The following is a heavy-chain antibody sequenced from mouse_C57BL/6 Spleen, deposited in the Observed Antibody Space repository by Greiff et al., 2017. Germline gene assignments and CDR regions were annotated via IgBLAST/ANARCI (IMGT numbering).Heavy chain of an antibody. V-gene: IGHV2-5*01. CDR3: ARSITTVVAREGFDY. CDR2: IWRGGST. J-gene: IGHJ2*01. Sequence: QVQLQQSGPGLVQPSQSLSITCTASGFSLTSYGVHWVRQSPGKGLEWLGVIWRGGSTDYNAAFMSSLSITKDNYKSHVFFKMNSLQADDTAIYYCARSITTVVAREGFDYWGQGTTLTGSS. D-gene: IGHD1-1*01. CDR1: GFSLTSYG.